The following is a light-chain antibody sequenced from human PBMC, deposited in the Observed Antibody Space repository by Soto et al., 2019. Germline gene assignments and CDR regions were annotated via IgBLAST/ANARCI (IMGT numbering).Light chain of an antibody. V-gene: IGKV3-11*01. Sequence: IVLTQSPATPSLSPGERATLSCRASQSVSSYLAWYQQKPGQAPRLLIYDASNRATGIPARFSGSVSGTEGTITISSLKQEDGAVYYCQQYNNWTRTFGQGTKVDIK. CDR3: QQYNNWTRT. CDR1: QSVSSY. CDR2: DAS. J-gene: IGKJ1*01.